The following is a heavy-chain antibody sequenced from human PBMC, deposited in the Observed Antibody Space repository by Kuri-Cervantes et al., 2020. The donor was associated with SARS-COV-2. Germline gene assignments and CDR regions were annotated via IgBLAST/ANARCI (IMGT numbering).Heavy chain of an antibody. CDR3: AIHFWSGYDNWLDP. Sequence: ASVKVSCKASGYTFTSYGISWVRQAPGQGLEWMGWISAYNGNTNYAQKLQGRVTMTTDTSTSTAYMELRSLRSDDTAVYYCAIHFWSGYDNWLDPWGQGTLVTVSS. CDR2: ISAYNGNT. D-gene: IGHD3-3*01. J-gene: IGHJ5*02. V-gene: IGHV1-18*01. CDR1: GYTFTSYG.